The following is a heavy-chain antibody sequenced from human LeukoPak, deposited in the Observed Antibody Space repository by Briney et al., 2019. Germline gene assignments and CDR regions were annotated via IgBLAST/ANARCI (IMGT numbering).Heavy chain of an antibody. J-gene: IGHJ4*02. D-gene: IGHD3-10*01. Sequence: SETLSLTCAVYGGSFSGYYWSWIRQPPGKGLEWIGEINHSGSTNYNPSLKSRVTISVDTSKNQFSLKLSSVTAADTAVHYCARGGRFRRVRGVYFDYWGQGTLVTVSS. V-gene: IGHV4-34*01. CDR3: ARGGRFRRVRGVYFDY. CDR2: INHSGST. CDR1: GGSFSGYY.